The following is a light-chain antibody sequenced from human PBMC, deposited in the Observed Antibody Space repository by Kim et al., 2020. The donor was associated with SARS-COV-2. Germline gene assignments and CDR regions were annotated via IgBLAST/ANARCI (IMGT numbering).Light chain of an antibody. J-gene: IGLJ3*02. V-gene: IGLV10-54*04. Sequence: AGLPPPPSVSQGLRQTATLTCTGNSNNIGDQGVAWLQQHQGHPPKLLSYRNNKRPSGIAERFSASRSGNAAFLTITGLQPEDEADYYCSAWDDSLKAWVFGGVTHLTVL. CDR1: SNNIGDQG. CDR2: RNN. CDR3: SAWDDSLKAWV.